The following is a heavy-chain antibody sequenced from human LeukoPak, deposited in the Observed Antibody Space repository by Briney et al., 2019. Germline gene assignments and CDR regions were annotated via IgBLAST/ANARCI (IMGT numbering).Heavy chain of an antibody. Sequence: SETLSLTCAVSGGSISSGGYSWSWIRQPPGKGLEWIGYIYYSGSTYYNPSLKSRVTISVDTSKNQFSLKLSSVTAADTAVYYCARDYGDRYFDYWGQGTLVTVSS. V-gene: IGHV4-30-4*07. J-gene: IGHJ4*02. D-gene: IGHD2-21*02. CDR2: IYYSGST. CDR1: GGSISSGGYS. CDR3: ARDYGDRYFDY.